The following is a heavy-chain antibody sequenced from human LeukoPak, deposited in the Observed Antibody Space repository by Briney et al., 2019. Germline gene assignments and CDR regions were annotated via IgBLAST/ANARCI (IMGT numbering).Heavy chain of an antibody. D-gene: IGHD2-2*02. CDR1: GGSISSYY. V-gene: IGHV4-59*01. CDR3: ARGGEYCSSTSCYKSRNWFDP. CDR2: IYYSGST. J-gene: IGHJ5*02. Sequence: PSETLSLTCTVSGGSISSYYWSWIRQPPGKGLEWIGYIYYSGSTNYNPSLKSRVTISVDTSKNQFSLKLSSVTAADTAVYYCARGGEYCSSTSCYKSRNWFDPWGQGTLVTVSS.